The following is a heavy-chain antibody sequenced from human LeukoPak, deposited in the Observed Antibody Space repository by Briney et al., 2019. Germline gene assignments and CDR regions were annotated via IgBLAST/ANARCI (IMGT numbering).Heavy chain of an antibody. D-gene: IGHD1-14*01. J-gene: IGHJ1*01. CDR3: AKSNRGLYHFQH. V-gene: IGHV3-23*01. Sequence: PGGSLRLSCAASGFTFSSYAMSWVRQAPRKGLEWVSAISGSGGSTYYADSVKGRFTISRDNSKNTLYLQMNSLRAEDTAVYYCAKSNRGLYHFQHWGQGTLVTVSS. CDR1: GFTFSSYA. CDR2: ISGSGGST.